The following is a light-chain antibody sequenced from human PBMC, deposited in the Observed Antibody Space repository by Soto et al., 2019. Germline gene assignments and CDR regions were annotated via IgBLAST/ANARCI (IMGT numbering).Light chain of an antibody. V-gene: IGKV3-20*01. CDR1: QSISSNL. Sequence: DIEMTQSPATLSVSPGERATLSCRASQSISSNLLAWYQQKRGQAPRLLIHGASNWASGIPYRFSGSGSGTDFTLTITRLEPEDFAVYYCQQYGGSPRTFGQGTKVDIK. CDR2: GAS. J-gene: IGKJ1*01. CDR3: QQYGGSPRT.